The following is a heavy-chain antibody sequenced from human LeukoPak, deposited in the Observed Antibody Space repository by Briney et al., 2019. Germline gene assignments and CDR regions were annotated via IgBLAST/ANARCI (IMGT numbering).Heavy chain of an antibody. D-gene: IGHD4-17*01. CDR1: GGSISSGPYF. J-gene: IGHJ4*02. CDR3: ARDLTVTPYYFDY. Sequence: ASETLSLTCSVSGGSISSGPYFWSWIRQSPGKGLEWIGYIYYSGSTNYNPSLKSRVTISVDTSKNQFSLKLSSVTAADTAVYYCARDLTVTPYYFDYWGQGTLVTVSS. CDR2: IYYSGST. V-gene: IGHV4-61*01.